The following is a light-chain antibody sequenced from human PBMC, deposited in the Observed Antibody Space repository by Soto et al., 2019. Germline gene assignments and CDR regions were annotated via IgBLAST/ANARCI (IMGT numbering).Light chain of an antibody. CDR3: QHNNNWPLT. Sequence: EIVMTQSPATLSVSPGERATLSCRASQSVSSNLAWYQQKPGQAPRLLIYGASIRATGIPARFSGSGSGTEFTLTISSLQSEDFAVYYCQHNNNWPLTFGGGTKVEI. CDR2: GAS. V-gene: IGKV3D-15*01. J-gene: IGKJ4*01. CDR1: QSVSSN.